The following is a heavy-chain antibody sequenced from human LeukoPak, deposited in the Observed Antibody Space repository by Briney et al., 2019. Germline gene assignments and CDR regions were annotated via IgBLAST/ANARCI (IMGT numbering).Heavy chain of an antibody. CDR1: GYNFVGYY. V-gene: IGHV1-2*02. J-gene: IGHJ1*01. CDR3: AREYSASEH. Sequence: GASVKVSCKASGYNFVGYYLHWVRQAPGQGLEWMAWIDPYTGNTHYAQKFQGRITVTRDTSLSTTYMELNWLTSDDTALYYCAREYSASEHRGQGTLVTVSS. D-gene: IGHD5-12*01. CDR2: IDPYTGNT.